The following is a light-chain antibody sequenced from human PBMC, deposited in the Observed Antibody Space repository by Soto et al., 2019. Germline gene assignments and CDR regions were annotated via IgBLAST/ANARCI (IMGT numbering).Light chain of an antibody. CDR1: QSISSY. V-gene: IGKV1-39*01. CDR3: QQSYSTPLT. CDR2: AAS. J-gene: IGKJ4*01. Sequence: DIQMTQSPSSLSASVGDRVTITCRASQSISSYLNWYQQKPGKAPKLLMYAASSLQSGVPTRFGGSGSGTDFTLTISSLQPEDFATYYCQQSYSTPLTFGGGTKVEIK.